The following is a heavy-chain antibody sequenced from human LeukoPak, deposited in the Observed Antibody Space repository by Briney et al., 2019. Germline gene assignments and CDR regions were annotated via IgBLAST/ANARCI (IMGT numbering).Heavy chain of an antibody. D-gene: IGHD2-2*01. V-gene: IGHV4-61*02. J-gene: IGHJ6*03. CDR1: GGSISSGSYY. CDR2: IYTSGST. Sequence: SKTLSLTCTVSGGSISSGSYYWSWIRQPAGKGLEWIGRIYTSGSTNYNPSLKSRVTISVDTSKNQFSLKLSSVTAADTAVYYCARDRYCSSTSCSYYYYYMDVWGKGTTVTISS. CDR3: ARDRYCSSTSCSYYYYYMDV.